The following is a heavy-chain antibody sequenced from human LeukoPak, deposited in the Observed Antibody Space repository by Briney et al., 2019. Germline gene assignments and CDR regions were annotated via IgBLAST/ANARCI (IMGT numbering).Heavy chain of an antibody. CDR1: GYTFTTFY. J-gene: IGHJ4*02. V-gene: IGHV1-46*01. CDR2: VNPTSGVS. CDR3: ARGIPGYSSSWYTD. Sequence: GASVKISCRTSGYTFTTFYIHWVRQAPGQGLEWMGMVNPTSGVSLYAQKFQGRVTITTDESTSTAYMELSSLRSEDTAVYYCARGIPGYSSSWYTDWGQGTLVTVSS. D-gene: IGHD6-13*01.